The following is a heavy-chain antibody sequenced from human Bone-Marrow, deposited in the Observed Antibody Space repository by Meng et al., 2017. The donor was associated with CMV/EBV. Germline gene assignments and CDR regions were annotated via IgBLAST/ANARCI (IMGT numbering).Heavy chain of an antibody. CDR2: IIPLFGTV. D-gene: IGHD2-21*02. V-gene: IGHV1-69*05. CDR3: AGGSADRRGIVLVTAALGAFDV. CDR1: GGTFSNYA. J-gene: IGHJ3*01. Sequence: SLKVSCKASGGTFSNYAVTWVRQAPGQGLEWMGGIIPLFGTVDYAQKFQGRVTITTDESTTTAYMELTSLKSEDTAVYFCAGGSADRRGIVLVTAALGAFDVWGQGTRVTVSS.